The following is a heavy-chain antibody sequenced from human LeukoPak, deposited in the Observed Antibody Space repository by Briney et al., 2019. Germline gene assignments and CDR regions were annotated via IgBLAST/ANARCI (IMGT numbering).Heavy chain of an antibody. CDR3: ARDPGIAAADSYYFDY. V-gene: IGHV4-4*07. D-gene: IGHD6-13*01. CDR1: GGSISSYY. CDR2: IYTSGST. Sequence: SETLSLTCTVSGGSISSYYWSWIRQPAGKGLEWIGRIYTSGSTNYNPSLKSRVTTSVDTSKNQFSLKLSSVTAADTAVYYCARDPGIAAADSYYFDYWGQGTLVTVSS. J-gene: IGHJ4*02.